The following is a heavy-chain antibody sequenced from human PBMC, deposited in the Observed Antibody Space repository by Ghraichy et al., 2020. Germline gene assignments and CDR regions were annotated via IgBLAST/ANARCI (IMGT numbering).Heavy chain of an antibody. V-gene: IGHV6-1*01. CDR2: TYYRSKWYN. Sequence: SQTLSLTCAISGDTVASSSAAWNWIRQSPSRGLEWLGRTYYRSKWYNDYAVSVKSRINVTPDTSKNQFSLQLNSVIPEDTAVYYCARQHSTSEDYYGLDVWGQGTTVTVSS. CDR1: GDTVASSSAA. CDR3: ARQHSTSEDYYGLDV. D-gene: IGHD6-13*01. J-gene: IGHJ6*02.